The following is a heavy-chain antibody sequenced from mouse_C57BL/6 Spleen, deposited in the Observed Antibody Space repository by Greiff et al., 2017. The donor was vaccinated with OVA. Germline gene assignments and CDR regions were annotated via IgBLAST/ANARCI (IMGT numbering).Heavy chain of an antibody. CDR1: GFTFSDYG. J-gene: IGHJ1*03. CDR2: ISSGSSTI. Sequence: DVMLVESGGGLVKPGGSLKLSCAASGFTFSDYGMHWVRQAPEKGLEWVAYISSGSSTIYYADTVTGRFTISRDNAKNTLFLQMTSLRSEDTAMYYCARPVVGYWYFDVWGTGTTVTVSS. D-gene: IGHD1-1*01. CDR3: ARPVVGYWYFDV. V-gene: IGHV5-17*01.